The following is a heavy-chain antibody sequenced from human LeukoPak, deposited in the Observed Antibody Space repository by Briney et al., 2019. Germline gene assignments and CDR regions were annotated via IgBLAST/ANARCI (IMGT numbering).Heavy chain of an antibody. CDR3: AKDPLVLGGSPKPWAFDI. J-gene: IGHJ3*02. D-gene: IGHD1-26*01. CDR1: GFTFSSYA. V-gene: IGHV3-23*01. Sequence: PGGSLRLSCAASGFTFSSYAMSWVRQAPGKGLEWVSAISGSGGSTYYADSVKGRFTISRDNSKNTLYLQMNGLRAEDTAVYYCAKDPLVLGGSPKPWAFDIWGQGTMATVSS. CDR2: ISGSGGST.